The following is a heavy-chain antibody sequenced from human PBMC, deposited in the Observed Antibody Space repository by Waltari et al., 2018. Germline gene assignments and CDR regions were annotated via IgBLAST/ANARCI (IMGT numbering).Heavy chain of an antibody. CDR1: GFNCTLFG. V-gene: IGHV3-30*02. CDR2: ISYDGSNE. J-gene: IGHJ4*02. D-gene: IGHD1-1*01. CDR3: VKGNEIDY. Sequence: QVHLVESGGGVVQPGGSLRRHCAAPGFNCTLFGMHWVRQAPGKGLEWVSFISYDGSNENYADSVKGRFTMSRDNSKKMLYVQMNNLRAEDSAVYYCVKGNEIDYWGQGTLVTVSS.